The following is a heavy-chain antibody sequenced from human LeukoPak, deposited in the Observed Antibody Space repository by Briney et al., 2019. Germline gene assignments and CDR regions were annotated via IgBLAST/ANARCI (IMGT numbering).Heavy chain of an antibody. CDR2: ISSNGSTI. Sequence: GGSLRLSCAASGFTFSSMNWVRQAPGKGLEGVSYISSNGSTIYYAYSVKGRFTISRDNDKNSLYLQMNSLRAEDTAVYYCAKDIVGGGDDYWGQGTLVIVSS. CDR1: GFTFSS. J-gene: IGHJ4*02. V-gene: IGHV3-48*03. CDR3: AKDIVGGGDDY. D-gene: IGHD2-21*02.